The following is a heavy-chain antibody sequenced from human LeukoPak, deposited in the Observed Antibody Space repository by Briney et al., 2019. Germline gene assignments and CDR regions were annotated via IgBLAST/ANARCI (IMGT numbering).Heavy chain of an antibody. CDR2: IIPIFGTA. Sequence: GASVKVSCKASGGTFSSYAISWVRQAPGQGLGWMGGIIPIFGTANYAQKFQGRVTITADESTSTAYMELSSLRSEDTAVYYCARVGRRSGSYSYAFDIWGQGTMVTVSS. D-gene: IGHD3-10*01. CDR1: GGTFSSYA. J-gene: IGHJ3*02. CDR3: ARVGRRSGSYSYAFDI. V-gene: IGHV1-69*13.